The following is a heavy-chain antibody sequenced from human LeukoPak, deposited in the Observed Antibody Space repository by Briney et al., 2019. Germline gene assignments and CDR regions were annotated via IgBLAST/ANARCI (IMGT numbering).Heavy chain of an antibody. CDR1: GYSFTSYW. V-gene: IGHV5-51*01. D-gene: IGHD5-18*01. CDR2: IYPGDSDT. J-gene: IGHJ4*02. CDR3: ARPSGYSYGYQDEVYLDY. Sequence: GESLKISCKGSGYSFTSYWIGWVRQMPGKGLEWMGIIYPGDSDTSYSPSFQGQVTISADKSISTAYLQWSSLKASDTAMYYCARPSGYSYGYQDEVYLDYWGQGTLVTVSS.